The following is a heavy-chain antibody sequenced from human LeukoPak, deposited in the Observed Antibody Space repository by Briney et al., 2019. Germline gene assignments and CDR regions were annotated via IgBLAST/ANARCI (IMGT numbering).Heavy chain of an antibody. V-gene: IGHV4-39*07. CDR1: GGSINTASYY. CDR2: IYSNGKT. Sequence: SETLSLTCTVSGGSINTASYYWGWIRQSPEKGLAWIGSIYSNGKTYYNPSLKSRVTISVDTSQNQFSLRLSSVTAADTAVYYCARGRYVTTRGGAAAGFLDYWGQGTLVTVS. CDR3: ARGRYVTTRGGAAAGFLDY. J-gene: IGHJ4*02. D-gene: IGHD6-13*01.